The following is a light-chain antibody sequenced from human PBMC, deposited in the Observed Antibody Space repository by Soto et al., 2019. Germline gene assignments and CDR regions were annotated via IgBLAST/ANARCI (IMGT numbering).Light chain of an antibody. CDR2: LNSDGSH. J-gene: IGLJ2*01. CDR3: QTWGTGIRV. Sequence: QPVLTQSPSASASPGASVKITCTLSSGHSSDAIAWHQQQPEKGPRYLMKLNSDGSHSKGDGIPDRFSSSSSGAERYLTISRLQAEDEADYYCQTWGTGIRVFGGGTKVTVL. V-gene: IGLV4-69*01. CDR1: SGHSSDA.